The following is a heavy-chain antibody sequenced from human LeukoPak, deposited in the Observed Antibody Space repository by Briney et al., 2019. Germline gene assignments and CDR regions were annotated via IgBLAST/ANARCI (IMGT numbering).Heavy chain of an antibody. V-gene: IGHV3-66*02. CDR2: IYSGGST. CDR1: GFTVSSNY. J-gene: IGHJ4*02. Sequence: GGSLRLSCAASGFTVSSNYMSWVRQASGKGLEWVSVIYSGGSTYYADSVKGRFTISRDNSNNTLYLQMNSLRAEDTAVYYCARGEYQLPQGNWGQGTLVTVSS. D-gene: IGHD2-2*01. CDR3: ARGEYQLPQGN.